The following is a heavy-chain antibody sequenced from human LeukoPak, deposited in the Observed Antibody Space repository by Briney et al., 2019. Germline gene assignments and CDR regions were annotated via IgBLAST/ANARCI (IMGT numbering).Heavy chain of an antibody. CDR1: GYTFTSYG. V-gene: IGHV1-18*01. Sequence: ASVKVSCKASGYTFTSYGISWVRQAPGQGLEWMGWISAYNGNTNYAQKLQGRVTMTRDTSISTAYMELSRLRSDDTAVYYCASPHSGYDYFDYWGQGTLVTVSS. D-gene: IGHD5-12*01. J-gene: IGHJ4*02. CDR3: ASPHSGYDYFDY. CDR2: ISAYNGNT.